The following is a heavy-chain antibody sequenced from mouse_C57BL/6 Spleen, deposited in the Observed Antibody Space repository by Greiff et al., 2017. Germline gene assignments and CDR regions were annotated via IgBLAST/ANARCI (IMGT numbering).Heavy chain of an antibody. Sequence: EVMLVESGGGLVQFGRSLRLSCATSGFTFSAFYMEWVRQAPGKGLEWIAASRNKANDYTTEYSASVKGRFIVSRDTSHSILYLQMNARRAEDTAMYYCARDARDYGGLDYWGQGTTLPVSS. CDR3: ARDARDYGGLDY. CDR2: SRNKANDYTT. D-gene: IGHD2-4*01. J-gene: IGHJ2*01. CDR1: GFTFSAFY. V-gene: IGHV7-1*01.